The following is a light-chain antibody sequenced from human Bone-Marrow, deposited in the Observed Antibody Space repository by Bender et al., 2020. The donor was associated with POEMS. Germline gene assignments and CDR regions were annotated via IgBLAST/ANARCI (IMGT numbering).Light chain of an antibody. CDR1: NSNIGKNG. Sequence: QSVLTQPPSVSGAPRQRVTISCSGGNSNIGKNGVDWYQQFPGKPPTLLIYFNNLLSSGVPDRFSASKSGSSASLAIGGLRSEDEADYYCASWDDGLNAVVFGGGSKLTGL. V-gene: IGLV1-36*01. J-gene: IGLJ2*01. CDR2: FNN. CDR3: ASWDDGLNAVV.